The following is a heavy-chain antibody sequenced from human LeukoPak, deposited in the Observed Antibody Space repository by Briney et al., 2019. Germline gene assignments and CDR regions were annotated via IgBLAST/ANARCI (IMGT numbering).Heavy chain of an antibody. D-gene: IGHD6-19*01. CDR2: ISSSSNTI. CDR3: ARRIAVAGANYFDY. CDR1: GFTFSSYN. J-gene: IGHJ4*02. V-gene: IGHV3-48*02. Sequence: GGSLRLSCAASGFTFSSYNMNWVRQAPGKGLEWVSYISSSSNTIYYADSVEGRFTISRDNAKNSLYLQMKSLRDEDTAVYYCARRIAVAGANYFDYWGQGTVVTVSS.